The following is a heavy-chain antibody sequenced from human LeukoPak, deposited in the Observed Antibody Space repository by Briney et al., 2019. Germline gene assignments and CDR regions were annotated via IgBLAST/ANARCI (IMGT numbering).Heavy chain of an antibody. CDR1: GGSVSSGSYY. CDR2: IYYSGST. D-gene: IGHD2-2*01. Sequence: SETLSLTCTVSGGSVSSGSYYWSWIRQPPGKGLEWIGYIYYSGSTNYNPSLKSRVTMSVDTSKNQFSLKLSSVTAADTAVYYCARAPRGYCSSTSCYAYFDYWGQGTLVTVSS. J-gene: IGHJ4*02. CDR3: ARAPRGYCSSTSCYAYFDY. V-gene: IGHV4-61*01.